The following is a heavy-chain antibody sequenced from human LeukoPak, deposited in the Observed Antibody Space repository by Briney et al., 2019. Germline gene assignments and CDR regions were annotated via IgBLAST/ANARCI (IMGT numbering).Heavy chain of an antibody. J-gene: IGHJ4*02. CDR2: ISAYNGNT. CDR1: GYTFTSYG. D-gene: IGHD6-19*01. Sequence: ASVKVSCKASGYTFTSYGISWVRLAPGQGREWMGWISAYNGNTNYAQKLQGRVTMTTDTSTSTAYMELRSLRSDDTAVYYCARDIAVTIPADYWGQGTLVTVSS. V-gene: IGHV1-18*01. CDR3: ARDIAVTIPADY.